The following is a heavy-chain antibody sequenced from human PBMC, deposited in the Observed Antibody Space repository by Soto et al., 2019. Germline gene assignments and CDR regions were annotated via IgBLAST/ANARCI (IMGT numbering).Heavy chain of an antibody. CDR1: GGTFSSYA. CDR2: IIPIFGTA. CDR3: ARRVSYGYYFDY. D-gene: IGHD5-18*01. Sequence: ASVKVSCKASGGTFSSYAISWVRQAPGQGLEWMGGIIPIFGTANYAQKFQGRVTITADESTSTAYMELSSLRSEDTAVYYCARRVSYGYYFDYWGQGTLVTVSS. J-gene: IGHJ4*02. V-gene: IGHV1-69*13.